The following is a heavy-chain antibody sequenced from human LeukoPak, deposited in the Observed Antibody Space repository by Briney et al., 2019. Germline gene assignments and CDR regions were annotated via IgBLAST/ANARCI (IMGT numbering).Heavy chain of an antibody. D-gene: IGHD2/OR15-2a*01. CDR3: ARHVSTIGESFFDY. CDR2: LYYSGST. J-gene: IGHJ4*02. V-gene: IGHV4-39*01. Sequence: PSETLSLTCTVSGGSISSSSYYWGWIRQPPGKGLEWIGSLYYSGSTYYNPSLKSRVTISVDTSKNQFSLKLSSVTAADTAVYYCARHVSTIGESFFDYWGQGTLVTVSS. CDR1: GGSISSSSYY.